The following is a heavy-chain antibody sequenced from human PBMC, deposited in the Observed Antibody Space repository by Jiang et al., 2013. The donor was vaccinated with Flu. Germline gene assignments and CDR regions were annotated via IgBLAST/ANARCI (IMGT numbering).Heavy chain of an antibody. Sequence: LLKPSETLSLTCAVYGGSFSGYYWSWIRQPPGKGLEWIGEINHSGSTNYNPSLKSRVTISVDTSKNQFSLKLSSVTAADTAVYYCARGPQYNWNDVLDYWGQGTLVTVSS. CDR3: ARGPQYNWNDVLDY. CDR1: GGSFSGYY. D-gene: IGHD1-1*01. J-gene: IGHJ4*02. V-gene: IGHV4-34*01. CDR2: INHSGST.